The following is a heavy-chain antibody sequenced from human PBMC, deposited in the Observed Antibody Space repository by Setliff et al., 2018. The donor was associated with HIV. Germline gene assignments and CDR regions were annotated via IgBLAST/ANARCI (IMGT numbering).Heavy chain of an antibody. Sequence: GGSLRLSCAASGFTFSDYAMNWVRQAPGKGLEWVSAISGSGGSTYYADSVQGRFTISRDNSNNTLYLQMNSLRADDTATYYCAKDEFSPLRSDSWGLGILVTVSS. V-gene: IGHV3-23*01. CDR1: GFTFSDYA. CDR3: AKDEFSPLRSDS. CDR2: ISGSGGST. D-gene: IGHD3-10*01. J-gene: IGHJ4*02.